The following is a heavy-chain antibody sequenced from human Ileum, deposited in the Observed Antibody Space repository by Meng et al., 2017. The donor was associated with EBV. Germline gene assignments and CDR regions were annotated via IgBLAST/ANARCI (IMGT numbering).Heavy chain of an antibody. J-gene: IGHJ1*01. V-gene: IGHV4-4*02. CDR1: GDSITNHNW. Sequence: HVDVRGSGHSLVDPSGTLSLPCAVLGDSITNHNWWAWLRQPPGKGLEWIGEIPNRGSSVYNPSLKSRVSMSIDKSKNQFSLKLTSVTAADTAVYHCLRGSGGSVWGQGTLVTVSS. CDR3: LRGSGGSV. D-gene: IGHD3-10*01. CDR2: IPNRGSS.